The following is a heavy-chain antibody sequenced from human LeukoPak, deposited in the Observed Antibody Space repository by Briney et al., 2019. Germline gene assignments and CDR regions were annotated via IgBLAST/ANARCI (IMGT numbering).Heavy chain of an antibody. V-gene: IGHV1-18*01. CDR2: ISAYNGNT. J-gene: IGHJ4*02. CDR1: GYTFTSYG. D-gene: IGHD3-9*01. Sequence: ASVKVSCKASGYTFTSYGISWVRQAPGQGLEWMGWISAYNGNTNYAQKLQGRVTMTTDTSTSTAYMELRSLRSDDTAVYYCARSYDILTGYYHGFDYWGQGTLVTVSS. CDR3: ARSYDILTGYYHGFDY.